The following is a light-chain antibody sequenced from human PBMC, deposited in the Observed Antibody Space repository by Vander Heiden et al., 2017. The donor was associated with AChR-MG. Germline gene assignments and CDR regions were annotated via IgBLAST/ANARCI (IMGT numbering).Light chain of an antibody. CDR1: QSISTY. J-gene: IGKJ1*01. CDR3: QQGDSPPHT. CDR2: AAS. Sequence: DIQMTQSPSSLSASVGDRVTITCRASQSISTYLSWYQQKPGKAPTLLIYAASSLQSGVPARFSGSGSGTDFTLTISSLQPEDFATYYCQQGDSPPHTFGQGTKVEIK. V-gene: IGKV1-39*01.